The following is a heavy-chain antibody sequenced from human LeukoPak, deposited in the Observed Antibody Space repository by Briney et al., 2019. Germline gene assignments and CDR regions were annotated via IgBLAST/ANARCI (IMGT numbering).Heavy chain of an antibody. CDR3: ARAWDYGSGSSH. Sequence: SQTLSLTCTVSGGSISSGSYYWSWIRQPAGKGLEWIGRIYTSGSTNYNPSLKSRVTISVDTSKNQFSLKLSSVTAADTAVYYCARAWDYGSGSSHWGQGTLVTVSS. V-gene: IGHV4-61*02. D-gene: IGHD3-10*01. CDR2: IYTSGST. J-gene: IGHJ4*02. CDR1: GGSISSGSYY.